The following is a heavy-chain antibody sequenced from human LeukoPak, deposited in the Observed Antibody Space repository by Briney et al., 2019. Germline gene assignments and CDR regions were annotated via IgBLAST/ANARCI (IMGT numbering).Heavy chain of an antibody. CDR1: GFTFSSYA. CDR3: ARPTITMVRGVITPSFGY. D-gene: IGHD3-10*01. Sequence: PGGSLRLSCAASGFTFSSYAMHWVRQAPGKGLEWVAVISYEGSNKYYADSVKGRFTISRDNSKNTLYLQMNSLRAEDTAVYYCARPTITMVRGVITPSFGYWGQGTLVTVSS. V-gene: IGHV3-30-3*01. J-gene: IGHJ4*02. CDR2: ISYEGSNK.